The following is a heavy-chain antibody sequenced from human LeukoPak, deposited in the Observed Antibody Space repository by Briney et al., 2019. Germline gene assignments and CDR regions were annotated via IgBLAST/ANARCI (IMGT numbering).Heavy chain of an antibody. V-gene: IGHV4-34*01. CDR3: ARGPRGSNSYGLDV. D-gene: IGHD1-1*01. CDR1: GGSFSGYY. CDR2: INHSGST. Sequence: SETLSLTCAAQGGSFSGYYWSWIRQPPGKGLEWIGEINHSGSTNYNPSLKSRVTISVDTSKNQFCLKLSSVAAADTAVYYCARGPRGSNSYGLDVWGQGTTVTVSS. J-gene: IGHJ6*02.